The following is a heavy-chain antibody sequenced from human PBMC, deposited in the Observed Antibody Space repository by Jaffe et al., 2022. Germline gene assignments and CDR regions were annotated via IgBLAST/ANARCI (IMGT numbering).Heavy chain of an antibody. CDR3: AKDLKHMTTVTKRASDY. D-gene: IGHD4-17*01. Sequence: QVQLVESGGGVVQPGGSLRLSCAASGFTFSSYGMHWVRQAPGKGLEWVAFIRYDGSNKYYADSVKGRFTISRDNSKNTLYLQMNSLRAEDTAVYYCAKDLKHMTTVTKRASDYWGQGTLVTVSS. CDR1: GFTFSSYG. CDR2: IRYDGSNK. V-gene: IGHV3-30*02. J-gene: IGHJ4*02.